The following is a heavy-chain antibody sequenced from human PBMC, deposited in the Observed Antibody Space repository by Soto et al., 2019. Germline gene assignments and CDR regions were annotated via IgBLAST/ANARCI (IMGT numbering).Heavy chain of an antibody. D-gene: IGHD6-13*01. J-gene: IGHJ5*02. Sequence: EVQLVESGGGLVQPGGSLRLSCAASGFTFSSYSMNWVRQAPEKGLEWVSYISSSSSTIYYADSVKGRFTISRDNAKNSLYQQMNSLRAEDTAVYYCARHPERIAQIGWFDPWGQGTLVTVSS. CDR1: GFTFSSYS. CDR3: ARHPERIAQIGWFDP. V-gene: IGHV3-48*01. CDR2: ISSSSSTI.